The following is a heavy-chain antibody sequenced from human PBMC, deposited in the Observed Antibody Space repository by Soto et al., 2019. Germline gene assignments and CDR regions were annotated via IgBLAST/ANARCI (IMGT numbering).Heavy chain of an antibody. J-gene: IGHJ4*02. CDR1: GFSVSSANW. Sequence: SETLSLTCAVSGFSVSSANWWSWVRQPPGKGLEWIGEIYHSGSTNYNPSLKSRVTISVDKSKNQFSLKLSSVTAADTAVYYCARSLWFGEDYFDYWGQGTPVTVSS. V-gene: IGHV4-4*02. CDR2: IYHSGST. CDR3: ARSLWFGEDYFDY. D-gene: IGHD3-10*01.